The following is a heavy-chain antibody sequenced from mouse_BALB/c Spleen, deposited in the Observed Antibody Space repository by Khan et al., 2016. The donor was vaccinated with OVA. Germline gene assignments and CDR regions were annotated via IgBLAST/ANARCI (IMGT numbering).Heavy chain of an antibody. CDR3: SRVYGGDFDY. J-gene: IGHJ2*02. V-gene: IGHV3-2*02. D-gene: IGHD1-1*01. CDR2: ISYSGNT. Sequence: EVQLVESGPGLVKPSQSLSLTCTVTGYSITSDYAGNWIRQFPGNKLEWMGFISYSGNTKYNPSLKSRFSITRDTSKNQFFLQLNSVTTEDNATYYWSRVYGGDFDYWGQGTSLTVSS. CDR1: GYSITSDYA.